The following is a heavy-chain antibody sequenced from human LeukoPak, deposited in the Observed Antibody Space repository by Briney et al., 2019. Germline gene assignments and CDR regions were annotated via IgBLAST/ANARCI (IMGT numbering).Heavy chain of an antibody. V-gene: IGHV4-59*01. CDR2: IYYSGST. D-gene: IGHD2-2*03. CDR3: ARDGYCSSTSCYRGVGL. J-gene: IGHJ4*02. CDR1: GGSISSYY. Sequence: SETLSLTCTVSGGSISSYYWSWIRQPPGKGLEWIGYIYYSGSTNYSPSLKSRVTISVDTSKNQFSLKLSSVTAADTAVYYCARDGYCSSTSCYRGVGLWGQGTLVTVSS.